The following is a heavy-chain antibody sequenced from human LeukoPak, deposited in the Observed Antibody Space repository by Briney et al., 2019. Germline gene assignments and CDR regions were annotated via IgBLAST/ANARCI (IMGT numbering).Heavy chain of an antibody. J-gene: IGHJ4*02. CDR3: AKAPRNSSTMLDY. Sequence: ASVKVSCKASGYTFTSYWIQWVRQAPGQGLEWMGLINPSDGSIAYAHRFQGRVAMTRDTSTSIVYMDLSSPRSEDTAVYYCAKAPRNSSTMLDYWGQGTLLTVSS. CDR1: GYTFTSYW. CDR2: INPSDGSI. V-gene: IGHV1-46*01. D-gene: IGHD6-13*01.